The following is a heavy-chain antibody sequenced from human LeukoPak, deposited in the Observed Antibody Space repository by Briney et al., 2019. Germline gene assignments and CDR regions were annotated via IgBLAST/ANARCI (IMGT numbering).Heavy chain of an antibody. D-gene: IGHD3-3*02. CDR1: GFSFSTHK. CDR2: ISYECTRI. CDR3: ARDYVTLPGISYFDT. J-gene: IGHJ1*01. Sequence: LTGGSLRLSCAASGFSFSTHKMKWVRQAPGKGLECVAVISYECTRIYYADSAKARFTISRDTSKNMVYMQMNSLRAEDTALYYCARDYVTLPGISYFDTWGHGTLVTVSS. V-gene: IGHV3-30-3*01.